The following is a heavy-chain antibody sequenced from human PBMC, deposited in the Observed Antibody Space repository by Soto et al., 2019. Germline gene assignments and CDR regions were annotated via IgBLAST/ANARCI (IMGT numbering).Heavy chain of an antibody. CDR2: IIPIFGTS. V-gene: IGHV1-69*01. CDR3: VRGKMRERATILRDTWFDP. Sequence: QVQLVQSGAEVKKPGSSVKFSCKASGGTLNNHAINWVRQAPGQGLEWMGGIIPIFGTSNYAQKFQGRVTITADESTRTAYMELSSLRSEYTAVYYCVRGKMRERATILRDTWFDPWGQGTLVTVSS. CDR1: GGTLNNHA. D-gene: IGHD5-12*01. J-gene: IGHJ5*02.